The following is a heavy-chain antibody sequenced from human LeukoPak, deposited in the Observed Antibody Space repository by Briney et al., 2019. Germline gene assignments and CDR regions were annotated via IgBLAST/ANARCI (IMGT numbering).Heavy chain of an antibody. CDR3: ARGKAGGVVRTYYYYGMDV. J-gene: IGHJ6*02. V-gene: IGHV3-66*01. CDR1: GFTFSSFS. Sequence: GGSLRLSCAASGFTFSSFSMSWVRQAPGKGLEWVSVIYSGGSTYYADSVKGRFTISRDNSKNTLYLQMNSLRAEDTAVYYCARGKAGGVVRTYYYYGMDVWGQGTTVTVSS. CDR2: IYSGGST. D-gene: IGHD3-3*01.